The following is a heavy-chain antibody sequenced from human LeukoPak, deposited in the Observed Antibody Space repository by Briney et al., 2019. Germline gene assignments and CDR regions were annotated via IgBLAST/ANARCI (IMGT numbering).Heavy chain of an antibody. CDR2: ISSGGSTI. D-gene: IGHD4-17*01. Sequence: PGGSLRLSCAASGFSFSDYYMSWIRQAPGKGLEWVSYISSGGSTIYYADSVKGRFTISRDNAKNSLYLQMNSLRAEDTAVYYCASSYGDQPPYLVYWGQGTLVTVSS. V-gene: IGHV3-11*04. CDR1: GFSFSDYY. CDR3: ASSYGDQPPYLVY. J-gene: IGHJ4*02.